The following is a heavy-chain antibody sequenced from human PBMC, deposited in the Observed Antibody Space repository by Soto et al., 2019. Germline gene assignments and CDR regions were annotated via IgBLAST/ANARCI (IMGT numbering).Heavy chain of an antibody. D-gene: IGHD4-17*01. CDR3: AHRVSYGDYGTYYFDY. Sequence: QITLKESGPTLVKPTQTLTLTCTFSGFSLSTSGVGVGWIRQPPGKALEWLALIYWDDDKRYSPSLKSRLTITKDTSKNQVDLTMTNMDPVDTATYYCAHRVSYGDYGTYYFDYWGQGTLVTVSS. J-gene: IGHJ4*02. CDR1: GFSLSTSGVG. V-gene: IGHV2-5*02. CDR2: IYWDDDK.